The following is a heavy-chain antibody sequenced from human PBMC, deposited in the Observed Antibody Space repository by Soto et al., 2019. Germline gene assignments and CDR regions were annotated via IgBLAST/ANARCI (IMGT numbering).Heavy chain of an antibody. D-gene: IGHD5-18*01. J-gene: IGHJ6*02. Sequence: GASVKVSCKASGYIFTDYYMHWVRQAPGQELGWMGRINPNSGGTNYAQKFQGRVTMTRDTSMSTAYTELWSLRSDDTAVYYCARFVPTPPSGYSYGYYYYGMDVWGQGTTVTVSS. CDR2: INPNSGGT. CDR1: GYIFTDYY. CDR3: ARFVPTPPSGYSYGYYYYGMDV. V-gene: IGHV1-2*06.